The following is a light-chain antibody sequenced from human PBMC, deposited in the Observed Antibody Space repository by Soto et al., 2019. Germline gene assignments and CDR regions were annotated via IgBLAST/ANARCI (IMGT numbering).Light chain of an antibody. J-gene: IGLJ3*02. CDR3: QTWGTGIVV. CDR2: LNSDGSH. Sequence: QLVLTQSPSASASLGASVKLTCNLSSGHSNYAIAWHQQQPEKGPRYLMRLNSDGSHNKGDGIPDRFSGSSSGAERYLIISSLQSEDEADYYCQTWGTGIVVFGGGTKLTVL. V-gene: IGLV4-69*01. CDR1: SGHSNYA.